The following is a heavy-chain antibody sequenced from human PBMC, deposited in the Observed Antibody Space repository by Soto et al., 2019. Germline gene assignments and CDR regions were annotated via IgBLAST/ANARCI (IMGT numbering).Heavy chain of an antibody. Sequence: PSETLSLTCTVSGGSISSSSYYWGWIRQPPGKGLEWIGSIYYSGSTYYNPSLKSRVTISVDTSKNQFSLKLSSVTAADTAVYYCARQPRILTGYSGHFDYWXQGTLVTVSS. CDR1: GGSISSSSYY. CDR3: ARQPRILTGYSGHFDY. V-gene: IGHV4-39*01. D-gene: IGHD3-9*01. CDR2: IYYSGST. J-gene: IGHJ4*02.